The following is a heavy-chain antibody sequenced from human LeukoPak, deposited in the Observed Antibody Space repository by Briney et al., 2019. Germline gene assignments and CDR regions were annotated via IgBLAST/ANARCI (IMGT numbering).Heavy chain of an antibody. CDR1: GYTFTGYY. CDR3: ARARGKTLLGY. Sequence: GASVKVSCKASGYTFTGYYMHWVRQAPGQGLEWMGWINPNSGGTNYEQKFQGRVTMTRDTSISTAYMELSRLRSDDTAVYYCARARGKTLLGYWGQGTLVTVSS. D-gene: IGHD4-23*01. J-gene: IGHJ4*02. CDR2: INPNSGGT. V-gene: IGHV1-2*02.